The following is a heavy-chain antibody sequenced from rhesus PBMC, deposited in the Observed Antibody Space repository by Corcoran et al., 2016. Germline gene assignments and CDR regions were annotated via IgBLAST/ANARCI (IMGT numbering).Heavy chain of an antibody. CDR2: IYWDDDK. J-gene: IGHJ4*01. CDR3: ARGSAGY. Sequence: WVRQAPGKWLDWLESIYWDDDKYYSTALKDRLTISKDTSKNQVVLTMTNMDPVETATYYCARGSAGYWGQGVLVTVSS. V-gene: IGHV2-161*01.